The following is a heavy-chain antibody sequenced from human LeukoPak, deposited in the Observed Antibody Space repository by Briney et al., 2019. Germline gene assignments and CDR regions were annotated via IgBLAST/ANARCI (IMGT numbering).Heavy chain of an antibody. Sequence: GGSLRLSCAGSGFTFITYGIHWVRQAPGKGLEWVAVISPDGSNQYYGDSVKGRFTISRDNSKNTLYPQMNSLRGEDTAVYYCAKGALAGIVGAALDHWGQGALVTVSS. CDR1: GFTFITYG. CDR3: AKGALAGIVGAALDH. CDR2: ISPDGSNQ. D-gene: IGHD1-26*01. J-gene: IGHJ4*02. V-gene: IGHV3-30*18.